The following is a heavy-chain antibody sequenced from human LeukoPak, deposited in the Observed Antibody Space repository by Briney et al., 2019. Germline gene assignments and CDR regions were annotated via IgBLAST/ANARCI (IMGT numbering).Heavy chain of an antibody. CDR1: GYTFTSYG. CDR3: ARSLGVVVVAATLDY. D-gene: IGHD2-15*01. J-gene: IGHJ4*02. Sequence: ASVTVSCKASGYTFTSYGISWVRQAPGQGLEWMGWISAYNGNTNYAQKLQGRVTMTTDTSTSTAYMELRSLRSDDTAVYYCARSLGVVVVAATLDYWGQGTLVTVSS. CDR2: ISAYNGNT. V-gene: IGHV1-18*01.